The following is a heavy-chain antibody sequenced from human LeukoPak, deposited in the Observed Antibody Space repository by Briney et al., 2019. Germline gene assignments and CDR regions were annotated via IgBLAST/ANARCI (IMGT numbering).Heavy chain of an antibody. V-gene: IGHV1-69*04. D-gene: IGHD2-21*02. CDR3: AYCGGDCYSSLSFDY. CDR1: GGTFSSYA. Sequence: GASVKVSCKASGGTFSSYAISWVRQAPGQGLEWMGRIIPILGIANYAQKFQGRVTITADKSTSTAYMELSSLRSEDTAVYYCAYCGGDCYSSLSFDYWGQGTLVTVSP. J-gene: IGHJ4*02. CDR2: IIPILGIA.